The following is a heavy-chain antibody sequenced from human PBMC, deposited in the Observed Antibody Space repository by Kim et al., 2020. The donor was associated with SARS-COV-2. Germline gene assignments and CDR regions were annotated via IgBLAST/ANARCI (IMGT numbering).Heavy chain of an antibody. CDR1: GYTFTSYY. CDR2: INPSGGST. D-gene: IGHD5-12*01. Sequence: ASVKVSCKASGYTFTSYYMHWVRQAPGQGLEWMGIINPSGGSTSYAQKFQGRVTMTRDTSTSTVYMELSSLRSEDTAVYYCARDVEMATIHPYWYFDLWGRGTLVTVSS. J-gene: IGHJ2*01. V-gene: IGHV1-46*01. CDR3: ARDVEMATIHPYWYFDL.